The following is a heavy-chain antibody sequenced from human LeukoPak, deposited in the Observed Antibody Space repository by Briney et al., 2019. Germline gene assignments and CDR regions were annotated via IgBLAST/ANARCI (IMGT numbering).Heavy chain of an antibody. V-gene: IGHV3-11*04. D-gene: IGHD3-16*02. Sequence: GGSLRLSCAASGFTVSDNYMSWVRQAPGKGLEWVSYIDSSSSTIYYADSVKGRFTVSRDNAKNSLDLQMNSLRADDTAVYYCVRDRGISFYFDYWGQGTLVTVSS. CDR2: IDSSSSTI. J-gene: IGHJ4*02. CDR1: GFTVSDNY. CDR3: VRDRGISFYFDY.